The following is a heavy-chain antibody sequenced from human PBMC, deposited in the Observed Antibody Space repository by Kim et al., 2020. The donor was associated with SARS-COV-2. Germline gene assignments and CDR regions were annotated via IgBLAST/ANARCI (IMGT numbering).Heavy chain of an antibody. CDR2: MDKPGRLK. V-gene: IGHV3-7*01. D-gene: IGHD1-26*01. CDR3: ARVGGVGTVDY. J-gene: IGHJ4*02. CDR1: GFRFNEYW. Sequence: GGSLRLSCAASGFRFNEYWMSWVRQTPGGGLEWVANMDKPGRLKFYGGSVEGRFTISRDNAKNSVYLQMSGLRDDDTATYFCARVGGVGTVDYWGQG.